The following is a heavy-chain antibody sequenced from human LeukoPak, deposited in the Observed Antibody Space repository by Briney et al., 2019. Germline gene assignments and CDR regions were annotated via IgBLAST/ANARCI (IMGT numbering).Heavy chain of an antibody. V-gene: IGHV3-7*03. CDR2: IKQDGSEK. J-gene: IGHJ3*02. CDR1: GFTFSSYW. Sequence: GGSLRLSCAASGFTFSSYWMSWVRQAPGKGLEWVANIKQDGSEKYYVDSVKGRFTISRDNAKNSLYLQMNSLRAEDTAVYYCARYIVATILDAFDIWGQGTMVTVSS. CDR3: ARYIVATILDAFDI. D-gene: IGHD5-12*01.